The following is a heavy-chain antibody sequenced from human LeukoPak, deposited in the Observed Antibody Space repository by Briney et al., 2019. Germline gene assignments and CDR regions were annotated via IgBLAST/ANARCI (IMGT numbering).Heavy chain of an antibody. J-gene: IGHJ3*02. CDR1: GGTFSSYA. Sequence: ASVKVSCKASGGTFSSYAISWVRQAPGQGLEWMGGIIPIFGTANYAQKFQGRVTITADESTSTAYMELSSLRSEDTAVYYCAGGSGRYSPEAFDIWGQGTMVTASS. V-gene: IGHV1-69*13. D-gene: IGHD1-26*01. CDR2: IIPIFGTA. CDR3: AGGSGRYSPEAFDI.